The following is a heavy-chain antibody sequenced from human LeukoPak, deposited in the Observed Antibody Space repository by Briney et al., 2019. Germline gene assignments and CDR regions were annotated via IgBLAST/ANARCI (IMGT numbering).Heavy chain of an antibody. CDR3: AKGLGGFDK. CDR1: GFTFDDYG. CDR2: ITNSGDST. J-gene: IGHJ3*02. V-gene: IGHV3-23*01. Sequence: GGSLRLSCAASGFTFDDYGMSWVRQAPGKGLERVSSITNSGDSTYYADSVKGRFIISRDNSKNTLSLQMYSLRVEDTAVYYCAKGLGGFDKWGQGTMVIVSS. D-gene: IGHD2-15*01.